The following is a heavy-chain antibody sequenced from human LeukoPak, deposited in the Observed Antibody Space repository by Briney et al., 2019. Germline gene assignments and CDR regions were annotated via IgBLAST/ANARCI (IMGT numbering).Heavy chain of an antibody. D-gene: IGHD3-22*01. Sequence: GGSLRLSCTASGFTVSSNYMSWVRRAPGKGLEWVSSISGGGGSTYYADSVKGRFTISRDNSKNTLFLQMSSLTAGDTAVYYCAKSAYYDSSGFYREYYFEHWGQGTLVTVSS. CDR1: GFTVSSNY. J-gene: IGHJ4*02. CDR2: ISGGGGST. CDR3: AKSAYYDSSGFYREYYFEH. V-gene: IGHV3-53*01.